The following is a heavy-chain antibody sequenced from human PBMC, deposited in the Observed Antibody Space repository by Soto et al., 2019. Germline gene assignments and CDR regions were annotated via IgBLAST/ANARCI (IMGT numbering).Heavy chain of an antibody. CDR2: IYYSGST. V-gene: IGHV4-39*01. CDR1: GGSISSSIYY. D-gene: IGHD5-18*01. CDR3: ASSWIQLWSSHFDY. Sequence: SETLSLTCTVSGGSISSSIYYWGWIRQPPGKGLEWIGSIYYSGSTYYNPSLKSRVTISVDTSKNQFSLKLSSVTAADTAVYYCASSWIQLWSSHFDYWGQGTLVTVSS. J-gene: IGHJ4*02.